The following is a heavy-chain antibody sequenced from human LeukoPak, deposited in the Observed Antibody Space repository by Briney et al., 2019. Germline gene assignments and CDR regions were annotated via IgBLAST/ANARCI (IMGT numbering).Heavy chain of an antibody. V-gene: IGHV4-59*12. CDR3: AREWATAGIDY. CDR1: GGSISTYY. J-gene: IGHJ4*02. Sequence: PSETLSLTCTVSGGSISTYYWSWIRQPPGKGLEWIGYIYYSGSINYNPSLKSRVTISVDTSKNQFSLKLSSVTAADTAVYYCAREWATAGIDYWGQGALVTVSS. D-gene: IGHD5-24*01. CDR2: IYYSGSI.